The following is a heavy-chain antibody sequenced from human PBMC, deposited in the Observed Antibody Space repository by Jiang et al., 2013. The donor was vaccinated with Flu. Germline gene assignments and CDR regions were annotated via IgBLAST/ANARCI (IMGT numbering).Heavy chain of an antibody. V-gene: IGHV4-34*01. Sequence: LLKPSETLSLTCAVYGGSFSGYYWSWIRQPPGKGLEWIGEINHSGSTNYNPSLKSRVTISVDTSKNQFSLKLSSVTAADTAVYYCARDPGVLGLPGDAFDIWGQGTMVTVSS. CDR2: INHSGST. D-gene: IGHD3-16*01. CDR3: ARDPGVLGLPGDAFDI. CDR1: GGSFSGYY. J-gene: IGHJ3*02.